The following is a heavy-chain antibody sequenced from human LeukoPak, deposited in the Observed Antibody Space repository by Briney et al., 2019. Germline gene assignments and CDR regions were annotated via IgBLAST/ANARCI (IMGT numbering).Heavy chain of an antibody. V-gene: IGHV7-4-1*02. D-gene: IGHD5-18*01. CDR3: ARELLRYSYGDQPRENYYYYGMDV. J-gene: IGHJ6*02. CDR2: INTNTGNP. Sequence: GASVKVSCKASGYTFTSYAMNWVRQAPGQGLEWMGWINTNTGNPTYAQGFTGRFVFSLDTSVSTAYLQISSLKAEHTAVYYCARELLRYSYGDQPRENYYYYGMDVWGQGTTVTVSS. CDR1: GYTFTSYA.